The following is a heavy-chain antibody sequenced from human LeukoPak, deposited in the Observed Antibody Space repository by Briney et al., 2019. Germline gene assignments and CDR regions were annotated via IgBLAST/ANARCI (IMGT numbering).Heavy chain of an antibody. V-gene: IGHV4-59*01. CDR1: GGSISSYY. CDR3: ARVDCGGDCLYTSPGFGFDY. Sequence: SETLSLTCTVSGGSISSYYWSWIRQPPGKGLEWVGYIYYSGSTNYNPSLKSRVTISVDTSKNQFSLKLSSVTAADTAVYYCARVDCGGDCLYTSPGFGFDYWGQGTLVTVSS. CDR2: IYYSGST. D-gene: IGHD2-21*02. J-gene: IGHJ4*02.